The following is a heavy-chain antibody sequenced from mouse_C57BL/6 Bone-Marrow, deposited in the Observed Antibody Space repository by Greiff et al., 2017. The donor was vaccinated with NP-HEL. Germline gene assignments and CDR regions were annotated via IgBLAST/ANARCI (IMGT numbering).Heavy chain of an antibody. J-gene: IGHJ2*01. CDR1: GYAFSSYW. CDR2: IYPGDGDT. Sequence: VKLMESGAELVKPGASVKISCKASGYAFSSYWMNWVKQRPEKGLEWIGQIYPGDGDTNYNGKFKGKATLTADKSSSTAYMQLSSLTSEDSAVYFCARSALYYFDYWGQGTTLTVSS. V-gene: IGHV1-80*01. CDR3: ARSALYYFDY.